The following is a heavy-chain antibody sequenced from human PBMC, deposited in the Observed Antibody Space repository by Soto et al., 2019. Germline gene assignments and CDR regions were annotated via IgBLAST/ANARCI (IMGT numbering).Heavy chain of an antibody. J-gene: IGHJ4*02. CDR3: ARDKGRGRLVDY. Sequence: VQLQESGPGLVKPSQTLSLTCTVSGGSISSGGYYWSWIRQHPGKGLEGIGYIYYSGSTYYNPSLKSRVTISVDTSKNQFSLKLSSVTAADTAVYYCARDKGRGRLVDYWGQGTLVTVSS. D-gene: IGHD2-15*01. V-gene: IGHV4-31*03. CDR1: GGSISSGGYY. CDR2: IYYSGST.